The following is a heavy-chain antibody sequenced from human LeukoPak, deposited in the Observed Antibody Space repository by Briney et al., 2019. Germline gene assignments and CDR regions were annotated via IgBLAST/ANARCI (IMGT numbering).Heavy chain of an antibody. J-gene: IGHJ3*02. CDR3: ARDGHYYDSSGYYRNDAFDI. Sequence: ASVKVSCKASGYTFTSYDINWVRQATGQGLEWMGWMNPNSGNTGYAQKFQGRVTMTRNTSISTAYMELSSLRSEDTAVYYCARDGHYYDSSGYYRNDAFDIWGQGTMVTVSS. V-gene: IGHV1-8*01. CDR1: GYTFTSYD. CDR2: MNPNSGNT. D-gene: IGHD3-22*01.